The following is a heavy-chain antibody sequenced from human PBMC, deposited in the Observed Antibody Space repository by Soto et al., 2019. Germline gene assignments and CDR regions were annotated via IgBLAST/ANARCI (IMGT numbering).Heavy chain of an antibody. CDR3: ARKYITVLGVINFNLALDYFDF. CDR1: GDSISSSSSYY. D-gene: IGHD3-3*01. Sequence: PSETLSLTCTVSGDSISSSSSYYWGWIRQPPGKGLEWIGSIYYSGSTYYNPSLKSRATISVDTSMNLFSLRLTSVTAAETAVYYCARKYITVLGVINFNLALDYFDFWGKGALVTVS. CDR2: IYYSGST. J-gene: IGHJ4*02. V-gene: IGHV4-39*02.